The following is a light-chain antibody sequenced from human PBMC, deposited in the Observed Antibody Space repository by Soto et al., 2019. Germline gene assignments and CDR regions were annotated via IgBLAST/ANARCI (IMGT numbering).Light chain of an antibody. CDR1: SSGFGGYNY. V-gene: IGLV2-8*01. J-gene: IGLJ2*01. CDR2: EVS. CDR3: SSYAGSNNLV. Sequence: QSALTQPPSASGSPGQSVTISCTGTSSGFGGYNYVSWYQQHPGKAPKLMIYEVSKRPSGVPDRFSGSKSGNTASLTFSGLQAEDEADYYCSSYAGSNNLVFGGGTKLTVL.